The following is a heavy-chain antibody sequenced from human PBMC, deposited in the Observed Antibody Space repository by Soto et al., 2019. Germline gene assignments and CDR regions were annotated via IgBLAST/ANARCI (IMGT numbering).Heavy chain of an antibody. Sequence: GGSLRLSCAASGFTFTSNGMHCVRQAPGKGLVWVSRINSDGSSTSYADSVKGRFTISRDNAKNTLYLQMNSLRAEDTAVYYCASLAITPQIVAYWGQGTLVTVSS. CDR2: INSDGSST. V-gene: IGHV3-74*01. J-gene: IGHJ4*02. CDR1: GFTFTSNG. CDR3: ASLAITPQIVAY. D-gene: IGHD1-20*01.